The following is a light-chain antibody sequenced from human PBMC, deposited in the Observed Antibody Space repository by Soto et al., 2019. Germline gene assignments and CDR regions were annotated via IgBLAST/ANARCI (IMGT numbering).Light chain of an antibody. Sequence: QPASVSGSPGQSIAISCTGTSSDVGGYDYVSWYQQHPDKAPKLIIYEVTKRPSGVSNRFSGSKSGNTASLTISGLQPDDEADYYCSSHTSGDTRVFGSGTKLTVL. J-gene: IGLJ1*01. CDR2: EVT. CDR1: SSDVGGYDY. CDR3: SSHTSGDTRV. V-gene: IGLV2-14*01.